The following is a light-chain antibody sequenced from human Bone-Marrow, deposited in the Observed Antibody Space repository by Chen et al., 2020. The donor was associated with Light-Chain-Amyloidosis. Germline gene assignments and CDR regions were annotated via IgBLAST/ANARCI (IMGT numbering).Light chain of an antibody. J-gene: IGKJ4*01. CDR3: QQHYAWPLT. CDR1: QSVGDN. CDR2: RAS. Sequence: EIVMTQSLATLSVSPGESATLSCRASQSVGDNLAWYQQRPGQAPRLLIYRASTRATGIPARFSGSGSGTDFTLTSSSLQPEDFAVYYCQQHYAWPLTFGGGTKVEI. V-gene: IGKV3-15*01.